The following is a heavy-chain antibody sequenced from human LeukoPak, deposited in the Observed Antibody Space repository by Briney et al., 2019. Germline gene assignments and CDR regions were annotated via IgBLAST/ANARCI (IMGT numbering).Heavy chain of an antibody. CDR3: ARDRTMYYYGSGSYYMPFDY. CDR1: GYTLTELS. V-gene: IGHV1-18*01. D-gene: IGHD3-10*01. J-gene: IGHJ4*02. CDR2: ISAYNGNT. Sequence: ASVKVSCKVSGYTLTELSMHWVRQAPGQGLEWMGWISAYNGNTNYAQKLQGRVTMTTDTSTSTAYMELRSLRSDDTAVYYCARDRTMYYYGSGSYYMPFDYWGQGTLVTVSS.